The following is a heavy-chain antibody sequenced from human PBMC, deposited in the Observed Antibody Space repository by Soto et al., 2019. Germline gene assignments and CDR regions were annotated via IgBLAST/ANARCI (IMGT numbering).Heavy chain of an antibody. D-gene: IGHD3-10*01. J-gene: IGHJ6*02. CDR3: ARDGGPLYYGMDF. V-gene: IGHV4-30-4*01. CDR2: ILYSGTT. Sequence: QVQLQESGPGLVKPSQTLSLTCTVSGDSIKRDDYYWSWIRQPPGKGLECIGYILYSGTTYYNTCLKSRLTISLDTSKNQFSLNLTSVTAADTAVYYCARDGGPLYYGMDFWGQGTTVTVSS. CDR1: GDSIKRDDYY.